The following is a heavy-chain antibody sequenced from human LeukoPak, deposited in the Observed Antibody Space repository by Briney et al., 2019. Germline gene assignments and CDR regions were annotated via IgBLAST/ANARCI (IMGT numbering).Heavy chain of an antibody. CDR2: IWNDGINK. Sequence: GGSLRLSCAASGFIFSSYGMHWVRQAPGKGLEWVAFIWNDGINKYYADSVKGRFTISRDNSKNTLYLQMSSLRAEDTAVYYCASWGFGSGSYLTLYGLDVWGQGTTVTVSS. V-gene: IGHV3-33*01. CDR1: GFIFSSYG. J-gene: IGHJ6*02. CDR3: ASWGFGSGSYLTLYGLDV. D-gene: IGHD3-10*01.